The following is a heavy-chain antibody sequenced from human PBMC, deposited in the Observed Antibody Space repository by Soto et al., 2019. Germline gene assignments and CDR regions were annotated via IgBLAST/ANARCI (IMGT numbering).Heavy chain of an antibody. V-gene: IGHV3-48*03. Sequence: EVQLVESGGGLVQPGGSLRLSCADSGFTFSSYEMNWVRQAPGKGLLWVSYISSSGSTIYYADSVKGRFTIARDIAKNSLYLPMNSLRAEDTAVYYCARDFVLSHYYGMDVWGKGTTVTVSS. CDR2: ISSSGSTI. J-gene: IGHJ6*04. CDR3: ARDFVLSHYYGMDV. D-gene: IGHD2-8*01. CDR1: GFTFSSYE.